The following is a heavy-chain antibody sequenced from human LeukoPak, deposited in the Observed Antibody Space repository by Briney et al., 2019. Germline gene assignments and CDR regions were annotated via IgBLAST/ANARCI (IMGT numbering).Heavy chain of an antibody. CDR3: TRAQPFYDFWSGNDY. CDR1: GYTFTGYY. J-gene: IGHJ4*02. D-gene: IGHD3-3*01. CDR2: INPNSGGT. Sequence: ASVKVSCKTSGYTFTGYYMLWVRQAPGQGLEWMGWINPNSGGTKYVQKFQGRVTMTRDTSISTAYMELSSLRSDDTAVYYCTRAQPFYDFWSGNDYWGQGTLVTVSS. V-gene: IGHV1-2*02.